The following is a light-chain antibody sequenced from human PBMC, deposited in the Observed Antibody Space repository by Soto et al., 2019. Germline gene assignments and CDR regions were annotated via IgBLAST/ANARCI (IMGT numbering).Light chain of an antibody. V-gene: IGKV3-20*01. CDR3: QHYDGSPRT. J-gene: IGKJ2*01. Sequence: ETVLTQSPGTVSLSPGERATLSCTTSQTVNIDYLAWYQQKPGQAPRLLICGVFNRATGIPDRFSGSGSGTYFTLTISGLEPEDSAVYYCQHYDGSPRTFGQGTNLEI. CDR1: QTVNIDY. CDR2: GVF.